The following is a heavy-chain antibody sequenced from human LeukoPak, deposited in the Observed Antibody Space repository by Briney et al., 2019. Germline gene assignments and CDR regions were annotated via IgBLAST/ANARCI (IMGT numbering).Heavy chain of an antibody. V-gene: IGHV4-39*01. CDR1: GGSISSSSSY. CDR2: FYYGVST. CDR3: ARHSDVRMFYYGMDV. Sequence: SETLSLTCTVSGGSISSSSSYWGWIRQPPGKGLEWIGSFYYGVSTYYNPSLKSRVTISVDMSKNEFSLKLSSVTAADTAVYYCARHSDVRMFYYGMDVWGQGTTVTVSS. D-gene: IGHD1-14*01. J-gene: IGHJ6*02.